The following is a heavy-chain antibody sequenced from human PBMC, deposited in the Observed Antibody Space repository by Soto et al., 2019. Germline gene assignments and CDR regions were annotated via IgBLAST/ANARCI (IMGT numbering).Heavy chain of an antibody. D-gene: IGHD6-25*01. CDR2: IYYSGST. V-gene: IGHV4-31*03. Sequence: SQTMSLRSSVAGGPIGSGGYDWRWIRKHPGKGLEWIGYIYYSGSTYYNPSLKSRVTISVDTSKNQFSLKLSSVTAADTAVYYCAGGFHAAAPNRFGPWGQGTLGTVSS. CDR1: GGPIGSGGYD. CDR3: AGGFHAAAPNRFGP. J-gene: IGHJ5*02.